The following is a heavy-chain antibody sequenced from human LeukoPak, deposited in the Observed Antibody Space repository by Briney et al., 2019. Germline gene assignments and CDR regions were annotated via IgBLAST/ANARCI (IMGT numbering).Heavy chain of an antibody. V-gene: IGHV3-64*01. CDR2: ISSNGGNT. CDR1: GFTFSSYW. D-gene: IGHD6-19*01. J-gene: IGHJ4*02. CDR3: ARRDTSGYFSDY. Sequence: PGGSLRLSCAASGFTFSSYWMHWVRQAPGKGLEYVAAISSNGGNTYYPNSMKGRFTISRDNSKNTLYLQMGSLRVEDMAVYYCARRDTSGYFSDYWGQGTLVTVSS.